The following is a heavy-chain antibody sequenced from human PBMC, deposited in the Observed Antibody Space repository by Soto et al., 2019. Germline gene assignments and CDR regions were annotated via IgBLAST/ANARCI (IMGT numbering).Heavy chain of an antibody. D-gene: IGHD2-2*01. CDR1: GYTFSNYG. CDR3: ARVVPGAEAWFGP. J-gene: IGHJ5*02. Sequence: QVQLVQSGGEVKRPGASVKVSCKTSGYTFSNYGITWVRQAPGQPLEWLGWISLYSDGTNYAQKFQCRVSMTTHTSTTTDYMELRSLRSDDTAVYYCARVVPGAEAWFGPWGQGTLVTFSS. V-gene: IGHV1-18*01. CDR2: ISLYSDGT.